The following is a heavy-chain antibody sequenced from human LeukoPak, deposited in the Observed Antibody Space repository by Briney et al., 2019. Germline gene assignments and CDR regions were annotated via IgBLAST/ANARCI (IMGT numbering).Heavy chain of an antibody. CDR1: GGSISSYY. V-gene: IGHV4-4*07. Sequence: SETLSLTCTVSGGSISSYYWSWIRQPAGKGLEWIGRIYTSGSTNYNPSLKSRVTISVDTSKNQFSLKLSSVTAADTAVYYCARGKAGYFDWSYYYYGMDVWGQGTTVTVSS. J-gene: IGHJ6*02. CDR2: IYTSGST. D-gene: IGHD3-9*01. CDR3: ARGKAGYFDWSYYYYGMDV.